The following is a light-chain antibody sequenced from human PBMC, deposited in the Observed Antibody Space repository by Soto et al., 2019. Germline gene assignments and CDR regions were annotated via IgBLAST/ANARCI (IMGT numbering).Light chain of an antibody. Sequence: DIVMTQSPDSLAVSLGERATINCESSQSVLYSSNNKNYLAWYQQKPGQPPKLLIYWASTRESGVPDRFSGSGSGTDFTLTISSLQAEDVAVYYCQQYYTTPYTFGQGTKLKIK. V-gene: IGKV4-1*01. CDR3: QQYYTTPYT. J-gene: IGKJ2*01. CDR2: WAS. CDR1: QSVLYSSNNKNY.